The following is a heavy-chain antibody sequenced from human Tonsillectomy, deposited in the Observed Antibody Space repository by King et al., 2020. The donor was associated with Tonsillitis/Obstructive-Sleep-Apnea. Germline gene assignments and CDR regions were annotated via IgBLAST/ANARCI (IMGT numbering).Heavy chain of an antibody. J-gene: IGHJ6*02. Sequence: VQLVESGGGVVQPGRSLRVSCAASGFTFSSYAMHWVRQAPGKGLEWVGVISYDGSNKYYADSVKGRFTISRDNSKNTLYLQMNSLRAEDTAVYYCARALPRITIFRVVRYYYGMDFWGQGTTVTVSS. CDR2: ISYDGSNK. D-gene: IGHD3-3*01. CDR1: GFTFSSYA. CDR3: ARALPRITIFRVVRYYYGMDF. V-gene: IGHV3-30*04.